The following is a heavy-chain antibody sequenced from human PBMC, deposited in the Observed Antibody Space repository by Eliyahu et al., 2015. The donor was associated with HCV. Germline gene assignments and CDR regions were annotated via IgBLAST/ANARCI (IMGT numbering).Heavy chain of an antibody. CDR3: ARDPGYGDPTSGMDV. J-gene: IGHJ6*02. V-gene: IGHV3-21*01. D-gene: IGHD4-17*01. Sequence: EVQLVESGGGLVKPGGSLRLXCAXSGFTFSSXSMXWVRQAPGKGXEWVSSISSSSSYIYYADSVKGRFTISRDNAKNSLYLQMNTLRAEDTAVYYCARDPGYGDPTSGMDVWGQGTTVTVSS. CDR1: GFTFSSXS. CDR2: ISSSSSYI.